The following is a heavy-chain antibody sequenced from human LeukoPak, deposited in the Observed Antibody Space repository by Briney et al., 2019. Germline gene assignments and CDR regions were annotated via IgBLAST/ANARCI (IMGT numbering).Heavy chain of an antibody. D-gene: IGHD3-10*01. J-gene: IGHJ4*02. V-gene: IGHV4-34*01. CDR1: GGSFSGYY. CDR3: ARDFPSGAAFDY. CDR2: INHSGST. Sequence: SETLSLTCAVYGGSFSGYYWSWIRQPPGKGLEWIGEINHSGSTNYNPSFKSRVTMSVDTSKNQFSLRLSSVTAADTAVYYCARDFPSGAAFDYWGQGTLVTVSS.